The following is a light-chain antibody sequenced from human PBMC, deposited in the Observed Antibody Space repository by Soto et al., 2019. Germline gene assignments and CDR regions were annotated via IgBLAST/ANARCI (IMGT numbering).Light chain of an antibody. CDR3: QQRSNWPPWT. J-gene: IGKJ1*01. CDR1: QSVSSSS. Sequence: IVMTQSPATLSVAPGGRVTFSCRASQSVSSSSLAWYQQKPGQAPRLLIYDASNRATGIPARFSGSGSGTDFTLTISSLEPEDFAVYYCQQRSNWPPWTFGQGTKVAI. V-gene: IGKV3D-20*02. CDR2: DAS.